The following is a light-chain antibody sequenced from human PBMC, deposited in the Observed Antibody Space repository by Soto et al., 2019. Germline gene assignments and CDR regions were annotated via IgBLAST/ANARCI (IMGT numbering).Light chain of an antibody. Sequence: QSALTQPPSVSGSPGQSVTISCTGSSSDIGSYDRVSWYQQSPGSAPKLMIYEVTNRPSGVPDRFSGSKSADTASLRTAGLQAEDEADYHCSSFTSTTTVVFAGGTKVTVL. CDR2: EVT. V-gene: IGLV2-18*03. CDR1: SSDIGSYDR. J-gene: IGLJ2*01. CDR3: SSFTSTTTVV.